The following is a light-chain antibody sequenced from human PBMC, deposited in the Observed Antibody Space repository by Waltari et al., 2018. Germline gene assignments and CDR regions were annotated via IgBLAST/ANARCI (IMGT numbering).Light chain of an antibody. CDR2: DNN. CDR3: GTWDSSLSAWV. Sequence: QSVLPHPPSVSAAPGQTVPISSSGSRPNIVNFYVSWYQQFPGTAPKRLIYDNNKRPSGIPDRFSGSKSGTSATLGITGLQTGDEADYYCGTWDSSLSAWVFGGGTKLTVL. J-gene: IGLJ3*02. V-gene: IGLV1-51*01. CDR1: RPNIVNFY.